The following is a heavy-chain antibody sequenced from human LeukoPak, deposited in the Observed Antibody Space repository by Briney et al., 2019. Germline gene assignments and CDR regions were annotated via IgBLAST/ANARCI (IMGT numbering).Heavy chain of an antibody. CDR1: GYTFTGYY. J-gene: IGHJ4*02. Sequence: GASVKVSCKASGYTFTGYYMHWVRQAPGQGLEWMGWINPNSGGTNYAQKFQGRVTMTRDTSISTAYMELSRLRSEDTAVYYCARDGRHDYSNLDLDYWGQGTLVTLSS. CDR3: ARDGRHDYSNLDLDY. D-gene: IGHD4-11*01. CDR2: INPNSGGT. V-gene: IGHV1-2*02.